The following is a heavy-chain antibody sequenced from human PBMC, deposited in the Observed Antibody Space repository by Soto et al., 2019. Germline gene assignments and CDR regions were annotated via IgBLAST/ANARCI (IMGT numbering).Heavy chain of an antibody. Sequence: QVQLQESGPGLVKPSETLSLTCTVSGGSISSYYWSWIRQPPGKGLEWIGYIYYSGSTNYNPSLTNQVPISVDTSKNQFSLKLSSVTAADTAVYYCARHQGILTMVRGVIPIYYYGMDVWGQGTTVTVSS. CDR1: GGSISSYY. D-gene: IGHD3-10*01. CDR2: IYYSGST. CDR3: ARHQGILTMVRGVIPIYYYGMDV. V-gene: IGHV4-59*08. J-gene: IGHJ6*02.